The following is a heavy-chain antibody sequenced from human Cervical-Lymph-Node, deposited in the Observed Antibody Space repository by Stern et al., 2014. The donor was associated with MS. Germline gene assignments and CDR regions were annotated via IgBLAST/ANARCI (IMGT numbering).Heavy chain of an antibody. V-gene: IGHV4-59*01. J-gene: IGHJ6*02. Sequence: QVQLQESGPGLVKPSETLSLTCTVSGGSLFSYYWSWIRQAPGKGLEWIVYIYYIGSTNYNPSLQSRVTISVDASKSELSLRLYSVTAADTAVYYCARGNYYHGMDVWGLGTTVTVS. CDR2: IYYIGST. CDR3: ARGNYYHGMDV. CDR1: GGSLFSYY.